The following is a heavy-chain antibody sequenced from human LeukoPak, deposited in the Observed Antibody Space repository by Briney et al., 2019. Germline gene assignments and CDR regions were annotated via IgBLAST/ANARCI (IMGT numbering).Heavy chain of an antibody. CDR2: INPNSGGT. Sequence: ASVTVSCTASGYTFTGYYMHWVRQAPGQGLEWMGRINPNSGGTNYAQKFQGRVTMTRDTSISTAYMELSRLRSDDTAVYYCARAGYSSGWYRDYFDYWGQGTLVTVSS. CDR1: GYTFTGYY. V-gene: IGHV1-2*06. CDR3: ARAGYSSGWYRDYFDY. J-gene: IGHJ4*02. D-gene: IGHD6-19*01.